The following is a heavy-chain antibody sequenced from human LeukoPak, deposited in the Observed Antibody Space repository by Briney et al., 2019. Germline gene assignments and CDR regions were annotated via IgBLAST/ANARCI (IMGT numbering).Heavy chain of an antibody. Sequence: SGTLSLTCGVSGGSIDITNYWSWVRQAPGKGPEWIGEISHGGTTNHNPSLRSRVAMSLDRANNQFSLSLTSVTAADTAVYYCTREDRPFCPFAYWGQGVLVTVSS. J-gene: IGHJ4*02. V-gene: IGHV4-4*02. D-gene: IGHD3-22*01. CDR1: GGSIDITNY. CDR3: TREDRPFCPFAY. CDR2: ISHGGTT.